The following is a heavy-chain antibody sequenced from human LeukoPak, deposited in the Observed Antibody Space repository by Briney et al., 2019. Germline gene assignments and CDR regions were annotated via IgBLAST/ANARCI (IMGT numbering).Heavy chain of an antibody. Sequence: GGSLRLSCAASGFTFSSYAMTWVRQAPGKGLEWVSGISGSGGSTYYANSVKGRFTISRDNPKNTLCLQMNSLRAEDTAVYYCASTWDGYNSPNFDYWGQGTLVTVSS. CDR3: ASTWDGYNSPNFDY. CDR1: GFTFSSYA. CDR2: ISGSGGST. V-gene: IGHV3-23*01. J-gene: IGHJ4*02. D-gene: IGHD5-24*01.